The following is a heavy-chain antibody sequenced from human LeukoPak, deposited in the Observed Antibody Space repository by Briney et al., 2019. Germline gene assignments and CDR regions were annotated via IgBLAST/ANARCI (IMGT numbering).Heavy chain of an antibody. CDR1: GYTFSTFG. D-gene: IGHD3-10*01. CDR2: INPKRGDT. Sequence: ASVKVSCKASGYTFSTFGISWVRQAPGQGLEWMGWINPKRGDTNYAQKFQGRVTMTRDTSISTVYMGLSRLRSDDTAVYYCAREGKITMVRGVIRYYYMDVWGKGTTVTISS. V-gene: IGHV1-2*02. CDR3: AREGKITMVRGVIRYYYMDV. J-gene: IGHJ6*03.